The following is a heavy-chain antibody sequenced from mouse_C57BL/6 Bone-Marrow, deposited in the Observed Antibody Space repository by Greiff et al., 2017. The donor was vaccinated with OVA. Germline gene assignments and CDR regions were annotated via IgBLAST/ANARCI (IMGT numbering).Heavy chain of an antibody. CDR3: ARDDTWFAY. J-gene: IGHJ3*01. Sequence: EVKLMESGGGLVKPGGSLKLSCAASGFTFSDYGMHWVRQAPEKGLEWVAYISSGSSTIYYADTVKGRFTISRDNAKHTLFLQMTSLRSEDTAMYYCARDDTWFAYWGQGTLVTVSA. CDR1: GFTFSDYG. V-gene: IGHV5-17*01. CDR2: ISSGSSTI.